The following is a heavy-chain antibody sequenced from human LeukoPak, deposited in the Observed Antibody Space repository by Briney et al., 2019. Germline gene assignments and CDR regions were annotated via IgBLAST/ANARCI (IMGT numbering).Heavy chain of an antibody. CDR3: ARDQRIVGATWWFDP. Sequence: PGGSLRLSCAASGFTFSSYWMSWVRQAPGKGLEWVANIKQDGSEKYYVDSVKGRFTISRDNAKNSLYLQMNSLRAEDTAVYYCARDQRIVGATWWFDPWGQGTLVTVSS. CDR1: GFTFSSYW. CDR2: IKQDGSEK. D-gene: IGHD1-26*01. V-gene: IGHV3-7*01. J-gene: IGHJ5*02.